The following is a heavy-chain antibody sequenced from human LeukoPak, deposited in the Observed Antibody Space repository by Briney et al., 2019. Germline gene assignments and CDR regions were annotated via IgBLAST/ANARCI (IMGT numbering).Heavy chain of an antibody. J-gene: IGHJ4*02. Sequence: ASVKVSCKASGGTFSSYAISWVRQAPGQGLEWMGGIIPIFGTANYAQKFQGRVTITADESTSTAYMELSSLRSGDTAVYYCARALDYGDYFSPTWTVFDYWGQGTLVTVSS. V-gene: IGHV1-69*13. CDR3: ARALDYGDYFSPTWTVFDY. CDR1: GGTFSSYA. D-gene: IGHD4-17*01. CDR2: IIPIFGTA.